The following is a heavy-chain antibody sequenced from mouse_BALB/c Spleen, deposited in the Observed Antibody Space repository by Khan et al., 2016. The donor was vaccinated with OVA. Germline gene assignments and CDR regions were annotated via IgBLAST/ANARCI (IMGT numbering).Heavy chain of an antibody. V-gene: IGHV3-8*02. CDR2: MIYSGNT. Sequence: EVQLQESGPSLVKPSQTLSLTCSVTGDSITSGYWSWIRNFPGHKLEYMGYMIYSGNTYYNPSLNSRISITRPTSTNQYYLQLNSVTTEDTATYYCARSTYRYAFAYWGQGTLVTVSA. CDR1: GDSITSGY. J-gene: IGHJ3*01. D-gene: IGHD2-14*01. CDR3: ARSTYRYAFAY.